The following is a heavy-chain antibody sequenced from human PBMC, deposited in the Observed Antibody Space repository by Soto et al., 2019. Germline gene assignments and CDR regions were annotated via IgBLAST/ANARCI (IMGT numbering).Heavy chain of an antibody. D-gene: IGHD3-9*01. Sequence: SETLSLTCTVSGGSISSGDYYWSWIRQPPGKGLEWIGYIYYSGSTYYNPSLKSRVTIPVDTSKNQFSLKLSSVTAADTAVYYCARAFDKYDILTGAPFDYWGQGTLVTVSS. CDR2: IYYSGST. CDR1: GGSISSGDYY. V-gene: IGHV4-30-4*01. CDR3: ARAFDKYDILTGAPFDY. J-gene: IGHJ4*02.